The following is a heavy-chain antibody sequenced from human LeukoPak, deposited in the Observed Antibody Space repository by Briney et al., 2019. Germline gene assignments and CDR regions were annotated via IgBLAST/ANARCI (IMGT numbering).Heavy chain of an antibody. D-gene: IGHD7-27*01. CDR3: ANGYWGDY. J-gene: IGHJ4*02. CDR2: IYSGGST. Sequence: PGGSLRLSCAASGFIVSRNYMSWVRQAPGKGLEWVSVIYSGGSTYYADSVKGRFTISRDNSKNTLYLQMNSLRAEDTAVYYCANGYWGDYWGQGTLVTVSS. V-gene: IGHV3-53*01. CDR1: GFIVSRNY.